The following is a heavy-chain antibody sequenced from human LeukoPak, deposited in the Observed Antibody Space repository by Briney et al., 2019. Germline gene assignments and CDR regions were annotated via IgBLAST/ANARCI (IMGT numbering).Heavy chain of an antibody. J-gene: IGHJ3*02. CDR2: INWNGGST. D-gene: IGHD4-17*01. V-gene: IGHV3-20*01. Sequence: GGSLRLSCAASGFTFDDYGMSWVSQAPGKGLEWVSGINWNGGSTGYADSVKGRFTISREKANNSLYLQMYSLRAEDTAFYHCARSYLYGDYELGAFDIWGQGTMVTVSS. CDR1: GFTFDDYG. CDR3: ARSYLYGDYELGAFDI.